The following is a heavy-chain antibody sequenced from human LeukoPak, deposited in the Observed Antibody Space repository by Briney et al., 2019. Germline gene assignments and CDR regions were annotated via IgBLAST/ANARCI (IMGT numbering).Heavy chain of an antibody. D-gene: IGHD1-26*01. J-gene: IGHJ4*02. V-gene: IGHV3-23*01. CDR2: ISGSGGGT. Sequence: GGSLRLSCAASGFTFSSYAMSWVRQAPGKGLEWVSPISGSGGGTYYADSVKGRFTISRDNSKNTLYLQMNSLRAEDTAVYYCAKAPRSGSYFPYYFDYWGPGTLVTVSS. CDR3: AKAPRSGSYFPYYFDY. CDR1: GFTFSSYA.